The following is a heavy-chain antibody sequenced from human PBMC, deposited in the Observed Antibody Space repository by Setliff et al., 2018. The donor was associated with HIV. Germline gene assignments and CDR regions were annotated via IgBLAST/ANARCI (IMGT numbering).Heavy chain of an antibody. J-gene: IGHJ4*02. CDR1: GYSFTGYY. CDR2: VYPNTGST. D-gene: IGHD3-22*01. CDR3: AIPHYYESSTPPYW. Sequence: GASVKVSCKASGYSFTGYYLHGVRQAPGQGLEWMGWVYPNTGSTVYAQDFQGRVTMTADTSISTAYMELTSLRSGDTAVYFCAIPHYYESSTPPYWWGQGTLVTVSS. V-gene: IGHV1-2*02.